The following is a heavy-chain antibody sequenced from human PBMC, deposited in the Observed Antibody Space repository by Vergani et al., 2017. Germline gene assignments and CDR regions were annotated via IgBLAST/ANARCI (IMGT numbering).Heavy chain of an antibody. J-gene: IGHJ3*02. V-gene: IGHV3-23*01. Sequence: EVQLLESGGDLVQPGGSLRLSCAASGFTFIMHAMSWVRQAPGKGLEWVSTLSASDRRTQHADSVKGRFTISRDNSKNTLFLHMNSLRPADTAFYYCAKVRHSEVAGTFGAFDIWGQGTMVNVSS. CDR3: AKVRHSEVAGTFGAFDI. CDR2: LSASDRRT. CDR1: GFTFIMHA. D-gene: IGHD6-19*01.